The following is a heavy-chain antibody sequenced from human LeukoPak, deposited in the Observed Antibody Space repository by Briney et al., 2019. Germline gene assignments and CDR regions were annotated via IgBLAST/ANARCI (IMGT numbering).Heavy chain of an antibody. V-gene: IGHV5-51*01. CDR3: ARPGVEYSSSSGFDY. Sequence: GEPLQTSSQGFGSRFTSYWIGWVGRLPGKGLEGMGIIYPGHSHTRYSPSFQGQVTISADKSISTAYLQWSSLKASDTAMYYCARPGVEYSSSSGFDYWGQGTLVTVSS. CDR1: GSRFTSYW. D-gene: IGHD6-6*01. J-gene: IGHJ4*02. CDR2: IYPGHSHT.